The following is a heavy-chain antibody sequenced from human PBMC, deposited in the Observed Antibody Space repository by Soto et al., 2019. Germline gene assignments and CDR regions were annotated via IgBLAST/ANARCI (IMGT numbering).Heavy chain of an antibody. D-gene: IGHD3-3*01. J-gene: IGHJ4*02. CDR2: IKTKTNGAKT. V-gene: IGHV3-15*01. Sequence: QLLESGGGLVKPGGSLRLSCTASGFSFSNAWMSWVRQAPGKGLEWVGRIKTKTNGAKTDYAAPVQGRFSISRDDSKNTLFLQMDSLQTEDTAVYYCTTTSIGLYFDHWGQGTLVTVSS. CDR1: GFSFSNAW. CDR3: TTTSIGLYFDH.